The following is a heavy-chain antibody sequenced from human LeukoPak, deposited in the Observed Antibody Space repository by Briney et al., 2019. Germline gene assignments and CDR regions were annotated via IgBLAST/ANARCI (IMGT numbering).Heavy chain of an antibody. V-gene: IGHV3-30*11. CDR2: IPYDGSNK. CDR1: GFTFSSYA. CDR3: ARGGGDYDSSGYYSGYFDY. Sequence: SGRSLRLSCAASGFTFSSYAMDWVRQAPGKGLEWVAVIPYDGSNKYYADSVKGRFTISRDNSKNTLYLQMNSLRAEDTAVYYCARGGGDYDSSGYYSGYFDYWGQGTLVTVSS. J-gene: IGHJ4*02. D-gene: IGHD3-22*01.